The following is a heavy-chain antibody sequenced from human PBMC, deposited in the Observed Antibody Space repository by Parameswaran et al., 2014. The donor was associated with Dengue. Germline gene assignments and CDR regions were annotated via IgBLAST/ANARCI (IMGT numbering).Heavy chain of an antibody. CDR2: INHSGST. CDR3: ARDGGRDGLVINWFDP. Sequence: SETLSLTCAVYGGSFSGYYWSWIRQPPGKGLEWIGEINHSGSTSYNPSLKSRVTISVDTSKNQFSLKLSSVTAADTAVYYCARDGGRDGLVINWFDPWDQGTLVTVSS. J-gene: IGHJ5*02. CDR1: GGSFSGYY. D-gene: IGHD2-21*01. V-gene: IGHV4-34*01.